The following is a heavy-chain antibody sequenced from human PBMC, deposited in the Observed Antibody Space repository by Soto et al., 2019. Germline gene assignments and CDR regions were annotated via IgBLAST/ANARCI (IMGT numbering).Heavy chain of an antibody. CDR1: GGSISSGGYY. CDR2: IYYSGTT. CDR3: ARTTAVPNTLRSRYFFDY. J-gene: IGHJ4*02. D-gene: IGHD4-17*01. Sequence: SETLSLTCTVSGGSISSGGYYWSWIRQHPGKGLEWIGYIYYSGTTNYNPSLKSRVTISVDLSKNRFSLRLSSVTTADTALYYCARTTAVPNTLRSRYFFDYWGQGTLVTVSS. V-gene: IGHV4-61*08.